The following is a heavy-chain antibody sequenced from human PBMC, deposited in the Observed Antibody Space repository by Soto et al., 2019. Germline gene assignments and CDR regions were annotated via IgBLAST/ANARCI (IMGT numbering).Heavy chain of an antibody. CDR2: ISSSSSYI. J-gene: IGHJ6*04. CDR3: ARDPDSSGV. Sequence: GGSLRVSWAASGFIFRTYNMNWVRQAPGKGLEWVSSISSSSSYIYYADSVKGRFTISRDNAKNSLYLQMNSLRAEDTAVYYCARDPDSSGVWGNGTTVTVSS. D-gene: IGHD2-21*01. CDR1: GFIFRTYN. V-gene: IGHV3-21*01.